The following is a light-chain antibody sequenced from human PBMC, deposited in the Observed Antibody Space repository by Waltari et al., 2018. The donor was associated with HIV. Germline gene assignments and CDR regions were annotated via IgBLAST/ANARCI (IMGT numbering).Light chain of an antibody. CDR3: AAWDDSLNGHVV. V-gene: IGLV1-44*01. Sequence: QSVLTHPPAESGPPGQRVTIACSGSNANVGTKTFTWYQQIPGTAPKLLIYSNNQRPSGVPDRFSGSKSGASASLAISGLQSEDEADYFCAAWDDSLNGHVVFGGGTKLTVL. CDR1: NANVGTKT. J-gene: IGLJ2*01. CDR2: SNN.